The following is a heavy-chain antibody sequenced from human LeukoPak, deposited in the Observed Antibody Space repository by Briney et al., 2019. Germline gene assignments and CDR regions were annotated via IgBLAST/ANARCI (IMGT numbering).Heavy chain of an antibody. J-gene: IGHJ5*02. D-gene: IGHD3-3*01. CDR1: GYTFTSYG. CDR2: ISAYNGNT. Sequence: ASVKVSCKASGYTFTSYGISWVRQAPGQGLEWMGWISAYNGNTNYAQKLQGRVTMTTDTSTSTAYMELRSLRSDDTAVYYCAILTYDFSSGYGWFDPWGQGTLVTVSS. V-gene: IGHV1-18*01. CDR3: AILTYDFSSGYGWFDP.